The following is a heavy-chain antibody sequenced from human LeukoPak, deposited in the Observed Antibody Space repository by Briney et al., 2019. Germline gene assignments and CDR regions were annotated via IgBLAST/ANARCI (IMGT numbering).Heavy chain of an antibody. D-gene: IGHD3-3*01. CDR1: GGSIRSYY. Sequence: SETLSLTCTVSGGSIRSYYWSWIRQPPGKGLEWIGYIYYSGSTNYNPSLKSRVTISVDTSKNQFSLKLSSVTAADAAVYYCARVRYDFWSGVLDYWGQGTLVTVSS. CDR3: ARVRYDFWSGVLDY. J-gene: IGHJ4*02. CDR2: IYYSGST. V-gene: IGHV4-59*01.